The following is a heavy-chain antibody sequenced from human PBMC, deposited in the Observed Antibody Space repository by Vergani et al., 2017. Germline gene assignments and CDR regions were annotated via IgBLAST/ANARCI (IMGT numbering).Heavy chain of an antibody. CDR2: IHKDDST. CDR3: EKHVWLNP. CDR1: GYTVSGDS. J-gene: IGHJ5*02. Sequence: EVQLVQSGGGLVQPGGSLRLSCTGSGYTVSGDSLIWVRQTPKKGLEWISHIHKDDSTDFADSVKGRFTISRDNSRNTVFLQMIRLGVEDTAIYYCEKHVWLNPWGQGALVTVSS. V-gene: IGHV3-66*04.